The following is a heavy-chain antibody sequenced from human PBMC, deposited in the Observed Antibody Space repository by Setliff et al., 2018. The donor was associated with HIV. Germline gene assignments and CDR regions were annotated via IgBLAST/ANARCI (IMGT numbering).Heavy chain of an antibody. J-gene: IGHJ4*02. Sequence: GASLKISCKGSGYSFTNYWIGWVRQMPGKGLEWMGIIYLGDSDTRYSPSFQVQVTISSDKSITTAYPQWSSLKASDTAMYYCARRERVVGATFFDYWGQGTLVTVSS. CDR3: ARRERVVGATFFDY. CDR2: IYLGDSDT. V-gene: IGHV5-51*01. D-gene: IGHD2-15*01. CDR1: GYSFTNYW.